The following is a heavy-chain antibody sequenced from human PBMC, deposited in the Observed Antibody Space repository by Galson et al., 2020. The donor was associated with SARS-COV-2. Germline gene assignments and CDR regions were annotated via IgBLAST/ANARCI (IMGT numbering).Heavy chain of an antibody. J-gene: IGHJ5*02. CDR1: GASISSTSYS. CDR2: IYYTGMT. D-gene: IGHD3-9*01. V-gene: IGHV4-39*07. CDR3: ARAGHKYFDWGQAGSSFWFDP. Sequence: SETLSLTCSVSGASISSTSYSWGWIRQPPGKGLEWIGNIYYTGMTYYSSSLKSRITISLDMSKNQFSLKLDTVTAADTAMYYCARAGHKYFDWGQAGSSFWFDPWGQGTQVTVSP.